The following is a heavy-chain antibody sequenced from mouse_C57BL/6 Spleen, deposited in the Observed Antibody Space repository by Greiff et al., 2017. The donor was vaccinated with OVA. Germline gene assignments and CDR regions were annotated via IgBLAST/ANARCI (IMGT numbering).Heavy chain of an antibody. J-gene: IGHJ2*01. V-gene: IGHV3-6*01. Sequence: EVKLMESGPGLVKPSQSLSLTCSVTGYSITSGYYWNWIRQFPGNKLEWMGYISYDGSNNYNPSLKNRISITRDTSKNQFFLKLNSVTTEDTATYYCARGYDGYEYWGQGTTLTVSS. CDR3: ARGYDGYEY. CDR1: GYSITSGYY. D-gene: IGHD2-3*01. CDR2: ISYDGSN.